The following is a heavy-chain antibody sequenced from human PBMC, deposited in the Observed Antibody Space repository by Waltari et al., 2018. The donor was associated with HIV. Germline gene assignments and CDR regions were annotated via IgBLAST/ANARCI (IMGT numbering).Heavy chain of an antibody. V-gene: IGHV4-4*02. CDR3: ARDLGTVVPAAIQVRSWFDP. D-gene: IGHD2-2*01. CDR1: GGSISSSNW. J-gene: IGHJ5*02. CDR2: IYHSGST. Sequence: QVQLQESGPGLVKPSGTLSLTCAVSGGSISSSNWWSWVRQPPGKGLEWIGEIYHSGSTNYNPSLKSRVTISVDKSKNQFSLKLSSVTAADTAVYYCARDLGTVVPAAIQVRSWFDPWGQGTLVTVSS.